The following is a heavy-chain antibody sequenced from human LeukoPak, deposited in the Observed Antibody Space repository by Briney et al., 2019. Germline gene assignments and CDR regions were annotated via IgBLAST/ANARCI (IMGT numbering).Heavy chain of an antibody. CDR2: INWNGGST. D-gene: IGHD2-21*02. V-gene: IGHV3-20*04. CDR3: ARETIVVATEYAFDI. Sequence: GGSLRLSCAASGFTFDDYGMSWVRQAPGKGLEWVSGINWNGGSTGYADSVKGRFTISRDNAKNSLYLQMNSLRAEDTALYYCARETIVVATEYAFDIWGQGTMVTVSS. CDR1: GFTFDDYG. J-gene: IGHJ3*02.